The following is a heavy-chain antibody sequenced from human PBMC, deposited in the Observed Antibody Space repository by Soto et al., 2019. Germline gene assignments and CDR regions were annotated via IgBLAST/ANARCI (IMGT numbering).Heavy chain of an antibody. V-gene: IGHV1-69*13. CDR2: IIPIVETP. CDR1: GGTFNSYD. CDR3: ARLSRPNYYDTSGFFKDNWFDP. D-gene: IGHD3-22*01. J-gene: IGHJ5*02. Sequence: VKVSCKASGGTFNSYDINWVRQAPGQGLEWMGGIIPIVETPKYAQKFQGRVTITADESTNTVYMELSSLRSEDTAMYYCARLSRPNYYDTSGFFKDNWFDPWGQGTLVTVSS.